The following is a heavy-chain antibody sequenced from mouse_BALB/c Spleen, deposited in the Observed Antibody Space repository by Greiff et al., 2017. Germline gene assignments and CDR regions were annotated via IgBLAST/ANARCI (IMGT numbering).Heavy chain of an antibody. CDR3: ARRAVALDY. J-gene: IGHJ2*01. CDR2: ISNLAYSI. Sequence: EVKLVESGGGLVQPGGSRKLSCAASGFTFSDYGMAWVRQAPGKGPEWVAFISNLAYSIYYADTVTGRFTISRENAKNTLYLEMSSLRSEDTAMYYCARRAVALDYWGQGTTLTVSS. CDR1: GFTFSDYG. V-gene: IGHV5-15*02. D-gene: IGHD1-1*01.